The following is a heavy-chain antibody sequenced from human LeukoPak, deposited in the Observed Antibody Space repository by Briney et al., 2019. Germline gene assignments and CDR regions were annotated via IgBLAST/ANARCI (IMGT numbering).Heavy chain of an antibody. V-gene: IGHV3-7*01. J-gene: IGHJ6*02. CDR2: IKQDGSEK. CDR1: GFTFSSYW. D-gene: IGHD1-26*01. CDR3: ARGVRSSNELHYYYYGMDV. Sequence: SGGSLRLSCAASGFTFSSYWMSWVRQAPGKGLEWVANIKQDGSEKYYVDSVKGRFTISRDNAKNSLYLQMNSLRAEDTAVYYCARGVRSSNELHYYYYGMDVWGQGTTVTVSS.